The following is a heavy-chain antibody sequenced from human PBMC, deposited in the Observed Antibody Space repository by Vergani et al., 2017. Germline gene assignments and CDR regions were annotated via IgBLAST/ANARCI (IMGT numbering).Heavy chain of an antibody. Sequence: QITLKESGPTLVKPTQTLTLTCTFSGFSLSTSGVSVGWIRQPPGKALEWLAIIYWDDDKRYSPSLKSRRTITKDTSNNQVVLTMTNMDPVDTATYYCAHSPPDSTVPFDYWGQGTLVTVSS. CDR3: AHSPPDSTVPFDY. J-gene: IGHJ4*02. V-gene: IGHV2-5*02. D-gene: IGHD4-17*01. CDR1: GFSLSTSGVS. CDR2: IYWDDDK.